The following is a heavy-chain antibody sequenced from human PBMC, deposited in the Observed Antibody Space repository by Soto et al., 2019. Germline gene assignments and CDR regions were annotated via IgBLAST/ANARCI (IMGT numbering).Heavy chain of an antibody. V-gene: IGHV1-69*06. Sequence: QVQLVQSGAEVQKPGSSVKVSCKASGGTFSSYAISWVRQAPGQGLEWMGGIIPIFGTANYAQKFQGRVTITADKSTSTAYMELSSLRSEDTAVYYCAREAKWASIAALGYYYGMDVWGQGTTVTVSS. D-gene: IGHD6-6*01. CDR1: GGTFSSYA. J-gene: IGHJ6*02. CDR2: IIPIFGTA. CDR3: AREAKWASIAALGYYYGMDV.